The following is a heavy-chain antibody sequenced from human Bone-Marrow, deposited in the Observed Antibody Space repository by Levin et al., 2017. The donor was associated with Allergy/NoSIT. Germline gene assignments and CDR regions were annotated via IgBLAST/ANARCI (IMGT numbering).Heavy chain of an antibody. D-gene: IGHD5-12*01. J-gene: IGHJ3*01. CDR2: MHYSGSA. V-gene: IGHV4-39*07. Sequence: SQTLSLTCIVSRGSISSPNSYWGWIRQPPGKGLEWIGSMHYSGSAYYTPSLKSRVTISLDTSKNQFSLKMTSVTAADSATYYCVRDYKEVLVATTTGAFDLWGRGTMVTVSS. CDR3: VRDYKEVLVATTTGAFDL. CDR1: RGSISSPNSY.